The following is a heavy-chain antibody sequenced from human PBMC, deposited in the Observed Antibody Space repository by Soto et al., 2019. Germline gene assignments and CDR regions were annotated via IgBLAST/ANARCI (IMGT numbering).Heavy chain of an antibody. CDR2: IYSGGGT. Sequence: EVQVVESGGGLVQPGGSLRLSCEASGFTVSSNHMNWVRQAPGKGLEWVSVIYSGGGTYYAKSVKGRFTISRDNSENTVYLQMNSLRAEDTAVYYCARGVLPPSFHWLDPWGQGTLVTVSS. CDR1: GFTVSSNH. V-gene: IGHV3-66*01. D-gene: IGHD2-15*01. CDR3: ARGVLPPSFHWLDP. J-gene: IGHJ5*02.